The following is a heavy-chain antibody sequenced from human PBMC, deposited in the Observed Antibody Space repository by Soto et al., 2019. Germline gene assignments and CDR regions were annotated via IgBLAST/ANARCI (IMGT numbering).Heavy chain of an antibody. CDR3: AGDFPLLAGYRGGFDP. J-gene: IGHJ5*02. CDR2: ISYDGSNK. D-gene: IGHD3-9*01. Sequence: QVQLVESGGGVVQPGRSLRLSCAASGFTFSSYAMHWVRQAPGKGLEWVAVISYDGSNKYYADSVKGRFTISRDNSKNTLYLQMNSRRAEHTAVYYCAGDFPLLAGYRGGFDPWGQGTLVTVSS. CDR1: GFTFSSYA. V-gene: IGHV3-30-3*01.